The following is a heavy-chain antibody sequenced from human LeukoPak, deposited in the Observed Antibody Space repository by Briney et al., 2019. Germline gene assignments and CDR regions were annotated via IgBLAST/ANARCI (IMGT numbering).Heavy chain of an antibody. CDR3: VRWQYCGGNCYFSAFDI. V-gene: IGHV4-59*11. CDR2: IYQSGST. J-gene: IGHJ3*02. D-gene: IGHD2-21*01. Sequence: KPSETLSLTCTLSGGSITSPYWSWIRQSPGKGLEWIGYIYQSGSTHSNAPLKSRVTISVDTPKTLYSLKLSSVTAADTAVYYCVRWQYCGGNCYFSAFDIWGQGTMVTVSS. CDR1: GGSITSPY.